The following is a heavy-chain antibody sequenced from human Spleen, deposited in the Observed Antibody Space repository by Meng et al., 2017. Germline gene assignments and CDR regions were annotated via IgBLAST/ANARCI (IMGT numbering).Heavy chain of an antibody. CDR1: GGSFSGYY. J-gene: IGHJ4*02. D-gene: IGHD6-13*01. Sequence: SETLSLTCAVYGGSFSGYYWSWIRQPPGKGLEWIGEINHSGSTNYNPSLKSRVTISVDTSKKQFSLKLTSVTAADTAVYYCARGTSSWSFLFDYWGQGTLVTVSS. V-gene: IGHV4-34*01. CDR3: ARGTSSWSFLFDY. CDR2: INHSGST.